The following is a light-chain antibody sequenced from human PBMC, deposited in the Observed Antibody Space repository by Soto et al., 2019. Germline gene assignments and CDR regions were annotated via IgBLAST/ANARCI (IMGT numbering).Light chain of an antibody. V-gene: IGLV1-40*01. CDR1: SSNIGAGYE. J-gene: IGLJ1*01. CDR3: QSYDSRLSGYV. CDR2: ENN. Sequence: QSVLTQPPSVSEAPGQRVTISCTGSSSNIGAGYEAHWYQQVPGTAPKLLIYENNNRPSGVPDRFSGSKSGTSASLAITGLQAEVEAEYYCQSYDSRLSGYVFGTGTKLTVL.